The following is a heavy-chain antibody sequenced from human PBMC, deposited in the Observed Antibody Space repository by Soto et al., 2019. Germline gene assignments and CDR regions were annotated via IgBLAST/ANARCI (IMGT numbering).Heavy chain of an antibody. CDR3: ARDYGDRPEYFKH. CDR2: ISPLKGRT. Sequence: QVPLVQSGPDLKRPGASMKVSCKASGYTFTSYGISWVRQAPGQGLEWMAWISPLKGRTQYSQKAQGRVTLSTDTSSNTAYMEMTTLRVDDTAVYYCARDYGDRPEYFKHWGQGTLVTVS. J-gene: IGHJ1*01. CDR1: GYTFTSYG. D-gene: IGHD4-17*01. V-gene: IGHV1-18*04.